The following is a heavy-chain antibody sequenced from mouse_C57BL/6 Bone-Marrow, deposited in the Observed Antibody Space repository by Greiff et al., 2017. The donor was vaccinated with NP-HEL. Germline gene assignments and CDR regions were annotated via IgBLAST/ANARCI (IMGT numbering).Heavy chain of an antibody. CDR1: GFTFSDYG. J-gene: IGHJ2*01. CDR3: ARGPITTVVAEGPDY. Sequence: EVQVVESGGGLVKPGGSLKLSCAASGFTFSDYGMHWVRQAPEKGLEWVAYISSGISTIYYADTVKGRFTISRDNAKNTLFLQMTSLRSEDTAMYYCARGPITTVVAEGPDYWGQGTTLTVSS. V-gene: IGHV5-17*01. CDR2: ISSGISTI. D-gene: IGHD1-1*01.